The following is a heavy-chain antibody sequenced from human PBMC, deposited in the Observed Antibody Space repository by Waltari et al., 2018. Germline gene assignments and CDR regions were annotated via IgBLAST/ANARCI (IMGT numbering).Heavy chain of an antibody. CDR2: SNSAGRAT. CDR1: GFSSHNLL. V-gene: IGHV3-74*01. Sequence: EVQRVDAGGGLVQPGDAVRLACAASGFSSHNLLMHCVPQAPGKGRVWGVRSNSAGRATAYAASVKGRLTISRDNAKKTMSPHRNRLRLKRTAVYSCARVATRTYTSLFPRRDYSYGMDVWGQGTTV. D-gene: IGHD1-1*01. CDR3: ARVATRTYTSLFPRRDYSYGMDV. J-gene: IGHJ6*02.